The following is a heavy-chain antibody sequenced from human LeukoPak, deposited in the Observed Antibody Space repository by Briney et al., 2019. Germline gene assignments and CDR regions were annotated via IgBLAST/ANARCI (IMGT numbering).Heavy chain of an antibody. CDR3: ARRSLGGYDRLSAFDI. CDR1: GGTFSSYA. Sequence: SVKVPCKASGGTFSSYAISWVRQAPGQGLEWMGGIIPIFGTANYAQKFQGRVTITADESTSTAYMELSSLRSEDTAVYYCARRSLGGYDRLSAFDIWGQGAMVTVSS. J-gene: IGHJ3*02. V-gene: IGHV1-69*13. CDR2: IIPIFGTA. D-gene: IGHD5-12*01.